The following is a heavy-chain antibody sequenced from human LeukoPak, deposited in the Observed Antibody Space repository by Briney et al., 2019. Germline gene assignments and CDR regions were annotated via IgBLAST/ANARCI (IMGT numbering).Heavy chain of an antibody. CDR1: GFTFSTYG. Sequence: PGGSLRLSCAASGFTFSTYGMLWVRQAPGKGLEWVAVIWYDGSNKYYADSVKGRFTISRDKSKNTLYLQMNSLRAEDTAVYYCARDRSGGNDWYIFDYWGQGTLVTVSS. CDR3: ARDRSGGNDWYIFDY. J-gene: IGHJ4*02. V-gene: IGHV3-33*01. CDR2: IWYDGSNK. D-gene: IGHD6-19*01.